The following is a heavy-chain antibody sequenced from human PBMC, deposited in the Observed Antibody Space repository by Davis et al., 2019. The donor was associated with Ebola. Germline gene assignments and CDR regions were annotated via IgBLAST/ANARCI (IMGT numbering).Heavy chain of an antibody. V-gene: IGHV3-7*01. CDR3: ARARYYGSGSYYTHPDY. Sequence: PGGSLRLSCAASGFTFSSYWMSWVRQAPGKGLEWVANINQDGSDKYYVDSVKGRFTISRANAKNSLYLQMNSLRAEDTAVYYCARARYYGSGSYYTHPDYWGQGTLVTVSS. CDR2: INQDGSDK. CDR1: GFTFSSYW. D-gene: IGHD3-10*01. J-gene: IGHJ4*02.